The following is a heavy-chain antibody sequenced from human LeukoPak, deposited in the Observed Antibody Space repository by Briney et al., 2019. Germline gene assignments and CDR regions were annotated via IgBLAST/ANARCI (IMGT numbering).Heavy chain of an antibody. CDR3: ARLNSLTAVDTAMAILDY. Sequence: SETLSLTCTVSGGSISSYYWSWIRQPPGKGLEWIGYIYYSGSTNYNPSLKSRVTISVDTSKNQFSLKLSSVAAADTAVYYCARLNSLTAVDTAMAILDYWGQGTLVTVSS. D-gene: IGHD5-18*01. CDR1: GGSISSYY. CDR2: IYYSGST. J-gene: IGHJ4*02. V-gene: IGHV4-59*08.